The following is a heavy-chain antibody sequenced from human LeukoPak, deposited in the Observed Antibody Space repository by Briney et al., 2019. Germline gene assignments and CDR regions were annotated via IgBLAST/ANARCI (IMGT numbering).Heavy chain of an antibody. CDR2: IYYTEST. V-gene: IGHV4-31*03. CDR1: GGSISSGGYY. J-gene: IGHJ3*02. Sequence: SETLSLICTVSGGSISSGGYYWNWIRQHPGKGLEWIGYIYYTESTYYNSSLRSRVTISVDTSKNQFSLKLTSVTAADTAVYYCARDNRDDYYDSSGFFGAFDIWGQGTMVTVSS. CDR3: ARDNRDDYYDSSGFFGAFDI. D-gene: IGHD3-22*01.